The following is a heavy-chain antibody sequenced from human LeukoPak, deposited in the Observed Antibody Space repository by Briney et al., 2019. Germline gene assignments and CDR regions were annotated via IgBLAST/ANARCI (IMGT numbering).Heavy chain of an antibody. D-gene: IGHD1-14*01. Sequence: ASVKVSCKASGYTFTSYGISWVRQAPGQGLEWMGWINPNIGATKYARKFQGRVTMTRDTSISTAYMELSRLRSDDTAVYYCARGQLTDDLDYWGQGTLVTVSS. J-gene: IGHJ4*02. CDR2: INPNIGAT. CDR1: GYTFTSYG. CDR3: ARGQLTDDLDY. V-gene: IGHV1-2*02.